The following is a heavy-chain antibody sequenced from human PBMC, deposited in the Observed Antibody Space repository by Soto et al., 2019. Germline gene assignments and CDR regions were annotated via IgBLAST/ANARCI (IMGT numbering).Heavy chain of an antibody. Sequence: GGSLRLSCAASGFNLNTYAVSWVRQAPGKGLEWVSAISGTGGSTYYADSVKGRFTISRDSSKNTVSLEMTSLRAEDTAVYYCAKGGRQWLVTSDFNYWGQGALVTVSS. D-gene: IGHD6-19*01. CDR1: GFNLNTYA. J-gene: IGHJ4*02. CDR2: ISGTGGST. V-gene: IGHV3-23*01. CDR3: AKGGRQWLVTSDFNY.